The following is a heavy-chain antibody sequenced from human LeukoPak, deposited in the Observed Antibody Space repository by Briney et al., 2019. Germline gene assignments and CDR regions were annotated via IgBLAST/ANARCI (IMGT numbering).Heavy chain of an antibody. CDR2: IRIKAYGGTT. Sequence: GGSLRLSCTASGFTSGDYAMSCFRQAPGKGLEWVGFIRIKAYGGTTEYAASVKGRFTISRDDFKSIAYLQMTSLKTEDTAVYYCTRDSGGNSEGVADYWGQGTLVTVSS. V-gene: IGHV3-49*03. CDR3: TRDSGGNSEGVADY. CDR1: GFTSGDYA. J-gene: IGHJ4*02. D-gene: IGHD4-23*01.